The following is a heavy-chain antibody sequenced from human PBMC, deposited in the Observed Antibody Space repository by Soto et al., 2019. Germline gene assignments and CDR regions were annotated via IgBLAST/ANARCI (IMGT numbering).Heavy chain of an antibody. V-gene: IGHV3-30*18. D-gene: IGHD2-2*01. Sequence: PXGSLRLSCAASGFTFSNYDMHWVRQAPGKGLEWVTVISYDGSKKYYADSVKGRLTISRDDSENTLYLQMNSLRPEDTAVYYCVKASGQLPSYFDNWGQGTLVTVSS. CDR1: GFTFSNYD. J-gene: IGHJ4*02. CDR2: ISYDGSKK. CDR3: VKASGQLPSYFDN.